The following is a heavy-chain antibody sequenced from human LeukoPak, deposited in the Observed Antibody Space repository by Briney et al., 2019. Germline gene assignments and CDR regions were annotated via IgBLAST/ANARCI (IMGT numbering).Heavy chain of an antibody. CDR3: ARDGLRRPPTPYCGGDCPLDY. CDR2: ISSSGSTI. CDR1: GFTFSDYY. D-gene: IGHD2-21*02. J-gene: IGHJ4*02. Sequence: GGPLRLSCAASGFTFSDYYMSWIRQAPGKGLEWVSYISSSGSTIYYADSVKGRFTISRDNAKNSLYLQMNSLRVEDTAMYYCARDGLRRPPTPYCGGDCPLDYWGQGTLVSVSS. V-gene: IGHV3-11*01.